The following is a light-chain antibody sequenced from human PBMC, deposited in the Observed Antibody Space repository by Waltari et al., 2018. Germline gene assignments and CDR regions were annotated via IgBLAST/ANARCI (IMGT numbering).Light chain of an antibody. V-gene: IGLV2-14*03. CDR1: SSDLGGYNY. CDR3: SSYTSSNTVI. Sequence: QSALTQPASVSGPPGQSITISCTGTSSDLGGYNYVSLYQQHPGKAPKLMIYDVTVRPSGVSNRFSGSKSGNTASLTISGLQAEDEADYYFSSYTSSNTVIFGGGTKLTVL. CDR2: DVT. J-gene: IGLJ2*01.